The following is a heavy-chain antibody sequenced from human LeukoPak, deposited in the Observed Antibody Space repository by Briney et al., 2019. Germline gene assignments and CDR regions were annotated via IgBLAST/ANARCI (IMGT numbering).Heavy chain of an antibody. V-gene: IGHV3-21*01. J-gene: IGHJ4*02. CDR3: ARDPGDYYDSSGYYLPPLDY. Sequence: GGSLRLSCAASGFTFSSYSMNWVRQAPGKGLEWVSSISSSSSYIYYADSVKGRFTISRDNAKHSLYLQMNSLRAEDTAVYYCARDPGDYYDSSGYYLPPLDYWGQGTLVTVSS. CDR1: GFTFSSYS. D-gene: IGHD3-22*01. CDR2: ISSSSSYI.